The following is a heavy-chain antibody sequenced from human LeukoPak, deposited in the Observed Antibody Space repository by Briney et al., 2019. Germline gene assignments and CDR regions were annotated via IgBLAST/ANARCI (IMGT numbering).Heavy chain of an antibody. CDR2: IYHSGST. D-gene: IGHD3-10*01. J-gene: IGHJ4*02. Sequence: SETLSLTCSVSGYSISRNYHWGWIRQPPGKGLEWIGTIYHSGSTYYSPSLKSRVTISIHTSKNQFSLKLSSVTAADTAVYYCATMMYGSGNYYNSDYWGQGTLVTVSS. CDR3: ATMMYGSGNYYNSDY. CDR1: GYSISRNYH. V-gene: IGHV4-38-2*02.